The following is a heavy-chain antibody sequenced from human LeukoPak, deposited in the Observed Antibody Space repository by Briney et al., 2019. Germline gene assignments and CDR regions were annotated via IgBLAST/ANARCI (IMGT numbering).Heavy chain of an antibody. CDR1: GFTFRNFG. CDR3: AKGSYGEASGLDI. V-gene: IGHV3-33*03. D-gene: IGHD3-16*01. CDR2: IWYDGNNK. J-gene: IGHJ3*02. Sequence: GGSLRLSCAASGFTFRNFGMHWVRQAPGKGLEWVAIIWYDGNNKYYADSVKGRFTISRDNSKNMVYLQMNSLRAEDTAMYYCAKGSYGEASGLDIWGQGTIVTVSS.